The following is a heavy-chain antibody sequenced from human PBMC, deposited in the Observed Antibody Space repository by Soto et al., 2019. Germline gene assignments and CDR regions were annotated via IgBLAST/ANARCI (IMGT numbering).Heavy chain of an antibody. CDR3: ARVGGGTKVTLTYFDN. CDR2: IIPIFGTT. J-gene: IGHJ4*02. Sequence: QGQLVQSGAEVKKPGSSVKVSCKASGDTFSSYAISWVRQAPGQRLEWMGGIIPIFGTTSYAQNFLGRATITADESTSTAYMELSSLRSEHTAVYYCARVGGGTKVTLTYFDNWGQGTLVTVSP. CDR1: GDTFSSYA. D-gene: IGHD4-17*01. V-gene: IGHV1-69*12.